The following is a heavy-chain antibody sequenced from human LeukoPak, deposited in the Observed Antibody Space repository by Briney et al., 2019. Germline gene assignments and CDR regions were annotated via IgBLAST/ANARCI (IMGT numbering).Heavy chain of an antibody. D-gene: IGHD1-26*01. CDR1: GFTFSSFA. CDR3: AKDGGGSYRRNRPYYYYYYMDV. V-gene: IGHV3-30*04. J-gene: IGHJ6*03. Sequence: GGSLRLSCAASGFTFSSFAMHWVRQAPGKGLEWVAVIQYDGSNKSYRDSVKGRFTISRDNSKNTLYLQMSSLRAEDTAVYYCAKDGGGSYRRNRPYYYYYYMDVWGKGTTVTVSS. CDR2: IQYDGSNK.